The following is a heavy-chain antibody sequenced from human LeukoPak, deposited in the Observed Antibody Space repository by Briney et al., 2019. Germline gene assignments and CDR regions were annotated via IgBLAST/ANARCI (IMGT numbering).Heavy chain of an antibody. CDR1: GFTFSSYG. V-gene: IGHV3-33*01. D-gene: IGHD3-22*01. J-gene: IGHJ4*02. CDR2: IWYDGSNK. Sequence: GRALRLSCAASGFTFSSYGMHWVRQAPGKGLEWVAVIWYDGSNKYYADSVKGRFTISRENSKNTLYLQMNSLRAEDTAVYYCAREWYYYDSSGYYVFGYWGQGTLVTVSS. CDR3: AREWYYYDSSGYYVFGY.